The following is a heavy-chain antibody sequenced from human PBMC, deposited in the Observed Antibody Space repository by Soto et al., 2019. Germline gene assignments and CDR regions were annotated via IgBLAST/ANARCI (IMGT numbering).Heavy chain of an antibody. V-gene: IGHV3-30*18. CDR1: GFTFSSYG. Sequence: GGSLRLSCAASGFTFSSYGMHWVRQAPGKGLEWVAVISYDGSNKYYADSVKGRFTISRDNSKNTLYLQMNSLRAEDTAVYYCAKGLRYFDWLSSYFDYWGQGTLVTVSS. CDR2: ISYDGSNK. D-gene: IGHD3-9*01. J-gene: IGHJ4*02. CDR3: AKGLRYFDWLSSYFDY.